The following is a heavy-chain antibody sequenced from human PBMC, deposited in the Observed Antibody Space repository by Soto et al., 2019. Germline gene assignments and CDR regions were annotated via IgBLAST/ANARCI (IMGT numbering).Heavy chain of an antibody. J-gene: IGHJ6*02. CDR3: AKDLSGSYYVAYYYGMDV. Sequence: EVQLVESGGVVVQPGGSLRLSCAASGFTFDDYTMHWVRQAPGKGLEWVSLISWDGGSTYYADSVKGRFTISRDNSKNSLYLQMNSLRTEDTALYYCAKDLSGSYYVAYYYGMDVWGQGTTVTVSS. D-gene: IGHD1-26*01. V-gene: IGHV3-43*01. CDR1: GFTFDDYT. CDR2: ISWDGGST.